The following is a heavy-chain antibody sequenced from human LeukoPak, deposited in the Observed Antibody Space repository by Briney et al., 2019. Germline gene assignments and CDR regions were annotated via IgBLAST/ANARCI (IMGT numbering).Heavy chain of an antibody. Sequence: SETLSLTCTVSGGSISSSTYYWGWIRQPPGKGLEWIGSIYYSGSTYYDPSLKGRVMISVDTSKNQFSLSSVTAADTAVYYCARHSRGPAAGPAFDYWGQGTLVTVSS. D-gene: IGHD6-13*01. V-gene: IGHV4-39*01. CDR3: ARHSRGPAAGPAFDY. CDR2: IYYSGST. J-gene: IGHJ4*02. CDR1: GGSISSSTYY.